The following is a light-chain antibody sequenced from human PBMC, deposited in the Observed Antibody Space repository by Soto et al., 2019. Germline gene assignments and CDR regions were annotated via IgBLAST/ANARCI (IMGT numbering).Light chain of an antibody. V-gene: IGKV3-20*01. CDR3: QQYGSSQGIT. CDR1: QSVYNN. CDR2: GAS. J-gene: IGKJ5*01. Sequence: VMTQSQYTLSVSPGETATLSCSASQSVYNNLAWYQQRPGQAPRLLIHGASTRATGVPARFSGSGSGTDFTLTISRLEPEDFAVYYCQQYGSSQGITLGQGTRLEIK.